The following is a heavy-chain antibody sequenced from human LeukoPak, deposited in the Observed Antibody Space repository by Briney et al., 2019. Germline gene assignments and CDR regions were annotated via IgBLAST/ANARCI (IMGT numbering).Heavy chain of an antibody. CDR3: ARVQDFETRGYYLGY. CDR2: INHSGST. D-gene: IGHD3-22*01. CDR1: GGSFSDYY. V-gene: IGHV4-34*01. J-gene: IGHJ4*01. Sequence: SETLSLTCAVYGGSFSDYYWNWIRQPPGKGLEWIGEINHSGSTNYNPSLKSRGTMSVDTFKNQFSLTLSSVTAADTAVYYCARVQDFETRGYYLGYWGHGTLVTVSS.